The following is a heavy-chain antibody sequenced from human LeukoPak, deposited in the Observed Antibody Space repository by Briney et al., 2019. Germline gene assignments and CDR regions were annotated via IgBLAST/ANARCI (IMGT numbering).Heavy chain of an antibody. Sequence: SETLSLTCTVCGGSISSGGYYWSWIRQHPGKGLEWIGYIYYSGSTYYNPSLKSRVTISVDTSKNQFSLKLSSVTAADTAVYYCARVHPRSFDYDILTGPSRVEFDPWGQGTLVTVSS. CDR2: IYYSGST. J-gene: IGHJ5*02. CDR1: GGSISSGGYY. D-gene: IGHD3-9*01. CDR3: ARVHPRSFDYDILTGPSRVEFDP. V-gene: IGHV4-31*03.